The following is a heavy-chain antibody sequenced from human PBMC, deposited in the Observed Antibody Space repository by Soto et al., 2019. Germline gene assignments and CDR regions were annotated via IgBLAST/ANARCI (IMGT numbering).Heavy chain of an antibody. D-gene: IGHD2-2*01. CDR2: IDPSDSYT. Sequence: GESLKISCQASGYSFTTYWISWVRQMPGKGLECMGRIDPSDSYTNYSPSFQGHVTISADKSISTVYLQWSSLKASDTAMYYCASSPRGYCSSTSCRELGNYYGMDVWGQGTTVTVSS. V-gene: IGHV5-10-1*01. CDR1: GYSFTTYW. CDR3: ASSPRGYCSSTSCRELGNYYGMDV. J-gene: IGHJ6*02.